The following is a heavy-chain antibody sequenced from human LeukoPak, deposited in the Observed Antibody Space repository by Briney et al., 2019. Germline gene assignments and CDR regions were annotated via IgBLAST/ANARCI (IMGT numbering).Heavy chain of an antibody. Sequence: SETLSLTCAVYGGXFSGYYWSWIRQPPGKGLEWIGEINHSGSTNYNPSLKSRVTISVDTSKNQFSLKLSSVTAADTAVYYCASTGYDSSGYPEDAFDIWGQGTIVTVSS. CDR3: ASTGYDSSGYPEDAFDI. CDR1: GGXFSGYY. V-gene: IGHV4-34*01. CDR2: INHSGST. D-gene: IGHD3-22*01. J-gene: IGHJ3*02.